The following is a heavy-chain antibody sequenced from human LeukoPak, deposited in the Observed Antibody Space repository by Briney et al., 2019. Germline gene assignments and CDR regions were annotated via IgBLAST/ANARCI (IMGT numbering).Heavy chain of an antibody. D-gene: IGHD3-16*01. CDR3: ARFRGGSYYYYGMDV. V-gene: IGHV3-66*01. CDR1: GFTVSSNY. J-gene: IGHJ6*02. CDR2: IYSSGST. Sequence: GGSLRLSCAASGFTVSSNYMSWVRQAPGKGLEWVSVIYSSGSTYYADSVKGRFTISRDNSKNTLYLQMNSLRAEDTAVYYCARFRGGSYYYYGMDVWGQGTTVTVSS.